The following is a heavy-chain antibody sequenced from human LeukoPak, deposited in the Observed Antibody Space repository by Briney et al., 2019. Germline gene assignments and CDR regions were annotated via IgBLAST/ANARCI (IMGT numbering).Heavy chain of an antibody. Sequence: GASVKVSCKASGYTFTSYGISWVRQAPGQGLEWMGWISAYNGNTNYAQKLQGRVTMTTDTSTSTAYMELRSMRSDDTAVYYCARRWGAAGTRAWFDPWGQGTLVTVST. CDR3: ARRWGAAGTRAWFDP. J-gene: IGHJ5*02. V-gene: IGHV1-18*01. D-gene: IGHD6-13*01. CDR1: GYTFTSYG. CDR2: ISAYNGNT.